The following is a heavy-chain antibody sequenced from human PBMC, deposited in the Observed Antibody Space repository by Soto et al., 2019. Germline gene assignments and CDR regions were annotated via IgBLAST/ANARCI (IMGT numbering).Heavy chain of an antibody. J-gene: IGHJ4*02. CDR3: ARASGTFYKCIDY. CDR2: IXXSXRX. D-gene: IGHD3-10*01. Sequence: PLPLTDTVSGGTISSCVYSRSWLRQPPRKGLXWIXXIXXSXRXXXSXXLKSRVTISVDTSKNQFSLKLSSVTAAETAVYYCARASGTFYKCIDYWGQGALVIAFS. CDR1: GGTISSCVYS. V-gene: IGHV4-30-4*01.